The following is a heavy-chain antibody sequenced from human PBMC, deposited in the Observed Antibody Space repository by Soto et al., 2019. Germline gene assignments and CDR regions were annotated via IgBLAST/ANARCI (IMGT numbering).Heavy chain of an antibody. CDR1: GFTFSDHY. V-gene: IGHV3-72*01. D-gene: IGHD5-12*01. CDR2: ARDKANSFTT. J-gene: IGHJ3*02. CDR3: VREREVGANSEVDALDI. Sequence: GGSLRLSCAASGFTFSDHYMDWVRQAPGKGLEWVGRARDKANSFTTEYAASVKGRFTISRDDSTNSLHLQMNSLKTEDTAIYYCVREREVGANSEVDALDIWGQGTMVTVSS.